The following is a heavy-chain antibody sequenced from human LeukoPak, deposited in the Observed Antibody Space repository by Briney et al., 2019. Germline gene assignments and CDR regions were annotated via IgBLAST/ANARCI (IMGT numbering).Heavy chain of an antibody. V-gene: IGHV4-39*07. J-gene: IGHJ4*02. Sequence: SETLSLTCTVSGGSISSSSYYWGWIRQPPGKGLEWIGSIYYSGSTYYNPSPKSRVTISVDTSKNQFSLKLSSVTAADTAVYYCARDGQVGATENSENFDYWGQGTLVTVSS. D-gene: IGHD1-26*01. CDR2: IYYSGST. CDR1: GGSISSSSYY. CDR3: ARDGQVGATENSENFDY.